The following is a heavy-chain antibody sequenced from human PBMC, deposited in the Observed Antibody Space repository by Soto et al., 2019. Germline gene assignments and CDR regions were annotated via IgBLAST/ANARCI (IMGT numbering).Heavy chain of an antibody. Sequence: QVQLVQSGAEVKKPGASVKVSCKASGYTFTSYYMHWVRQALGQGLEWMGWMNPNSGNTGYAQKFQGRVTMTRNTSISTAYMELSSLRSEDTAVYYCARAYPRGRTHYYYYYYGMDVWGQGTTVTVSS. CDR2: MNPNSGNT. CDR3: ARAYPRGRTHYYYYYYGMDV. D-gene: IGHD3-16*01. CDR1: GYTFTSYY. J-gene: IGHJ6*02. V-gene: IGHV1-8*02.